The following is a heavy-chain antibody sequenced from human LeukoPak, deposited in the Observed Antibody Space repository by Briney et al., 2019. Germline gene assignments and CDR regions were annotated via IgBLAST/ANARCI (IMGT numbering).Heavy chain of an antibody. CDR3: ARDIMYYYDSSGYYWFDP. CDR2: IYTSGST. D-gene: IGHD3-22*01. CDR1: GGSISSYY. Sequence: SETLSLTCTVSGGSISSYYWSWIRQPAGKGLEWIGRIYTSGSTNYNPSLKSRVTMSVDTSKNQFPLKLSSVTAADTAVYYCARDIMYYYDSSGYYWFDPWGQGTLVTVSS. V-gene: IGHV4-4*07. J-gene: IGHJ5*02.